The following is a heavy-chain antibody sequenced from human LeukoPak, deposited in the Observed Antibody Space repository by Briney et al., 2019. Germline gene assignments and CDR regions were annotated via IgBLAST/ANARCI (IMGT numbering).Heavy chain of an antibody. D-gene: IGHD1-26*01. V-gene: IGHV4-59*11. J-gene: IGHJ2*01. Sequence: SEALSLTCTVSSASISSHYWSWIRQPPGKGLEWIGYLYYSGNTKYNPSLKSRVTISVDTSNQFSLKLSSVTAADTAVYYCARGGGGYYGWYFDLWGRGTLVTVSS. CDR2: LYYSGNT. CDR3: ARGGGGYYGWYFDL. CDR1: SASISSHY.